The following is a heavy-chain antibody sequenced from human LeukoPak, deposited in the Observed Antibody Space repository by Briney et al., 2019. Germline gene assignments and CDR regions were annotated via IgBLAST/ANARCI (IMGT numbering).Heavy chain of an antibody. Sequence: ASVKVSCKASGYTFTSYGISGVRQAPGQGLEWMGWISAYNGNTNYAQKLQGRVTMTTDTPTSTAYMELRSLRSDDTAVYYCARGRPLPLLWFGELLYYNWFDPWGQGTLVTVSS. CDR3: ARGRPLPLLWFGELLYYNWFDP. CDR1: GYTFTSYG. J-gene: IGHJ5*02. V-gene: IGHV1-18*01. CDR2: ISAYNGNT. D-gene: IGHD3-10*01.